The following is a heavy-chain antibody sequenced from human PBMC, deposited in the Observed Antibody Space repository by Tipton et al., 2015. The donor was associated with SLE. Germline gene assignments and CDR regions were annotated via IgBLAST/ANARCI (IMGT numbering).Heavy chain of an antibody. Sequence: TLSLTCTVSGGSINSGSYSWSWIRQPAGKGLEWIGYIYTSGSTYYNPSLKSRVTISVDTSKNQFSLKLSSVTAADTAVYYCARREYSCFNWYFDLWGRGTLVTVSS. V-gene: IGHV4-61*09. D-gene: IGHD5-18*01. CDR1: GGSINSGSYS. J-gene: IGHJ2*01. CDR3: ARREYSCFNWYFDL. CDR2: IYTSGST.